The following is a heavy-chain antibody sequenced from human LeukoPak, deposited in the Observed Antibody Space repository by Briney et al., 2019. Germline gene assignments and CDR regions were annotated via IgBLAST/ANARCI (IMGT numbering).Heavy chain of an antibody. D-gene: IGHD3-22*01. CDR3: TRVRSSEGDYYGMDV. Sequence: SETLSLTCTVSGGSISSYYWSWIRQPPGKGLEWIGYIYYSGSTNYNPSLKSRVTISVDTSKNQSSLKLSSVTAADTAVYYCTRVRSSEGDYYGMDVWGQGTTVTVSS. CDR1: GGSISSYY. J-gene: IGHJ6*02. CDR2: IYYSGST. V-gene: IGHV4-59*08.